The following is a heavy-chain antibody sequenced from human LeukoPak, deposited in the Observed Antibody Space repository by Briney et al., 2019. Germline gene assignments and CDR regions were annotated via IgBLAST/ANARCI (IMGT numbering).Heavy chain of an antibody. CDR3: ARVKSTSFDY. V-gene: IGHV3-30-3*01. D-gene: IGHD2-2*01. Sequence: GRSLRLSCAASGITFSSYAMHWARQAPGKGLEWVAVISYDGSNKYYADSVKGRSTISRDNSKNSLYLQMNSLRAEDTAVYYCARVKSTSFDYWGQGTLVTVSS. J-gene: IGHJ4*02. CDR2: ISYDGSNK. CDR1: GITFSSYA.